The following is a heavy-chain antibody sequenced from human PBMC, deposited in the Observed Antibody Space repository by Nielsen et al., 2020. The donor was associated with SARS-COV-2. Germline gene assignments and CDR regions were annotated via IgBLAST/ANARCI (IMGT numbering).Heavy chain of an antibody. J-gene: IGHJ4*02. CDR3: ARMPSGYCDY. Sequence: ASVKVSCKASGYTFTSYAMHWVRQAPGQRLEWMGWINAGSGNTKYSQKFQGRVTITRDTSASTAYMELSSLRSEDTAVYYCARMPSGYCDYWGQGTLVTVSS. D-gene: IGHD3-22*01. CDR2: INAGSGNT. CDR1: GYTFTSYA. V-gene: IGHV1-3*01.